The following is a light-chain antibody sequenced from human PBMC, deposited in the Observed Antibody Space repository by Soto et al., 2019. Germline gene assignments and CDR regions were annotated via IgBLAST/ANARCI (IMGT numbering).Light chain of an antibody. J-gene: IGKJ2*01. CDR3: QQYDRFPYT. CDR2: KAS. CDR1: QSISTW. V-gene: IGKV1-5*03. Sequence: DIQMTQSPSTLSASVGDPVTITCRASQSISTWLAWYQQKPGQAPKLLIHKASTLESGVPSRFSGSGSVTEFNLTISSLQPDDFATFYGQQYDRFPYTFGQGTNLEIK.